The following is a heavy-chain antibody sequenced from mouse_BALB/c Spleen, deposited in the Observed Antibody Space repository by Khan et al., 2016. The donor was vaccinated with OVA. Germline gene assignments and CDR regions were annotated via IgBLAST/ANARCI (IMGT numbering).Heavy chain of an antibody. Sequence: QVQLKQSGPGLVQPSQSLSITCTVSGFSLTNYGVHWVRQSPGKGLEWLGLIWSGGSTDYNADFISRLSISKDNSKSQVFCKMNSLQANDTAIYYCARNYDYDEGLAYWGQGTLVTVSA. CDR2: IWSGGST. CDR3: ARNYDYDEGLAY. CDR1: GFSLTNYG. D-gene: IGHD2-4*01. V-gene: IGHV2-2*02. J-gene: IGHJ3*01.